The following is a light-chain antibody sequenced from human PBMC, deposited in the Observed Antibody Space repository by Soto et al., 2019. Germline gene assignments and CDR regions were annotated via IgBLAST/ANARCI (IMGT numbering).Light chain of an antibody. Sequence: DIVMTQSPLFLPVTPGEPASISCRSSQSLLHSTGYKYLDWYLQKPGQSPQLLIYLGSTRASGVPDRFTGSGSDTDFTLKIGRVEAEDVGIYYCIQTLQTPFTFGPGTRVDVK. J-gene: IGKJ3*01. CDR3: IQTLQTPFT. CDR1: QSLLHSTGYKY. CDR2: LGS. V-gene: IGKV2-28*01.